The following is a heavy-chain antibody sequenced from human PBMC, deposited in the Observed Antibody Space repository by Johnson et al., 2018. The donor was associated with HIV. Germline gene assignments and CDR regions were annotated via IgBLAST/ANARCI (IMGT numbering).Heavy chain of an antibody. D-gene: IGHD2-2*01. Sequence: QVQLVESGGGLVQPGRSLRLSCTASGFTFSSYAMHWVRQAPGKGLEWVAVISYDGSNTYYADSVKGRLTVSRDNSKNTLYLQMNSLRADDTAMYYCAKADTMAGDAFDIWGQGTMVTVSS. CDR1: GFTFSSYA. J-gene: IGHJ3*02. CDR2: ISYDGSNT. V-gene: IGHV3-30-3*02. CDR3: AKADTMAGDAFDI.